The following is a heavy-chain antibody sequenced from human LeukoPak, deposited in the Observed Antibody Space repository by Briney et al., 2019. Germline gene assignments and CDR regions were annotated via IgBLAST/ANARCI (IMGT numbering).Heavy chain of an antibody. D-gene: IGHD2-15*01. CDR2: IKQDGSEK. CDR1: GFTFSSYW. J-gene: IGHJ6*03. V-gene: IGHV3-7*01. CDR3: ASCGGSPGPYYYYYYMDV. Sequence: HPGGSLRLSCAASGFTFSSYWMSWVRQAPGKGLEWVANIKQDGSEKYYVDSVKGRFTISRDNAKNSLYLQMNSLRAEDTAVYYCASCGGSPGPYYYYYYMDVWGKGTTVTVSS.